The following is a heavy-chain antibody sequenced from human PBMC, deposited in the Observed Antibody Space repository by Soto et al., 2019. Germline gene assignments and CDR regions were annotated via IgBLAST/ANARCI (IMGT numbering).Heavy chain of an antibody. CDR3: ARHISNFGYSDDAMDV. J-gene: IGHJ6*02. Sequence: PGVSLKISCKGSGYTFTDYWIGWVRQLPGKGLEWMGIIYPGDSDTRYSPSFQGHVTITVDKSTSTAYLQWNTLKASDTAMDYCARHISNFGYSDDAMDVCGPGTTVTVSS. V-gene: IGHV5-51*01. D-gene: IGHD3-10*02. CDR1: GYTFTDYW. CDR2: IYPGDSDT.